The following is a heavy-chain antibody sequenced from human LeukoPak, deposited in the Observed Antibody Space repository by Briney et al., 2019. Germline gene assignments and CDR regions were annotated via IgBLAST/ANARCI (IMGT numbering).Heavy chain of an antibody. V-gene: IGHV3-7*01. D-gene: IGHD3-22*01. CDR1: GFPFSSYW. J-gene: IGHJ4*02. CDR3: ARTRITMIVGLASRFDY. CDR2: IKQDGSEK. Sequence: GGSLRLSCVASGFPFSSYWMSWVRQAPGKGLEWVANIKQDGSEKYYVDSVKGRFTISRDNAKNSLYLQMNSLRAEDTAVYYCARTRITMIVGLASRFDYWGQGTLVTVSS.